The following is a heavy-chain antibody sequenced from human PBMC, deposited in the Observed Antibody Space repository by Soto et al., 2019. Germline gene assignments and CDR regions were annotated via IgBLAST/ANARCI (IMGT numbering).Heavy chain of an antibody. V-gene: IGHV1-18*01. CDR3: ARGRQLVGYFYYYMDV. CDR2: ISAYNGDT. CDR1: GYTFTNYG. Sequence: QVQLLQSGAEVKKPGASVKVSCKASGYTFTNYGITWVRQAPGQGLEWMGWISAYNGDTHYTQRLQGRVTMTTYTSTSTAYMELRGLRSDDTAVYYCARGRQLVGYFYYYMDVWGKGTTVTVSS. D-gene: IGHD6-6*01. J-gene: IGHJ6*03.